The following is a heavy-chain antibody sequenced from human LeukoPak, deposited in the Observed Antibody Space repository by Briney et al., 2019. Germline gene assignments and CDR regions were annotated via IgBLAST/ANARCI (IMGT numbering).Heavy chain of an antibody. CDR2: VSAAGTNK. CDR1: GFTFSNYA. D-gene: IGHD3-22*01. J-gene: IGHJ4*02. Sequence: PGGSLRLSCAASGFTFSNYAMHWVRQAPGKGLEWVAVVSAAGTNKYYVDSVKGRFTISRDNSKNTLYLQMNSLTFEDTAVYFCAKKAENYGYYDNFDYWGQGTLVTVSS. CDR3: AKKAENYGYYDNFDY. V-gene: IGHV3-30-3*02.